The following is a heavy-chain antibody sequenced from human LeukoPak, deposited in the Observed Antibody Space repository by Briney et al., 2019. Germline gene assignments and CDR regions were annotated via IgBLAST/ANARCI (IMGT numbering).Heavy chain of an antibody. Sequence: QSGGSLRLSCEASGFIVSSNYMSWVRQAPGKGLECVSVIYGGGNTYYADSVKGRFTISRDNSKNTLYLQMNSLRAEDTAVYYCAKEGYSSSWSGSFEFDYWGQGTLVTVSS. CDR1: GFIVSSNY. J-gene: IGHJ4*02. V-gene: IGHV3-66*01. D-gene: IGHD6-13*01. CDR3: AKEGYSSSWSGSFEFDY. CDR2: IYGGGNT.